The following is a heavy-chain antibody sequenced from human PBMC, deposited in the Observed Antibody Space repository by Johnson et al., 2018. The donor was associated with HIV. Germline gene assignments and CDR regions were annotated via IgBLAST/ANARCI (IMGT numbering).Heavy chain of an antibody. CDR3: ARSYYDSSGPPGAFDI. CDR2: ISHDGSNK. Sequence: QVQLVESGGGVVQPGRSLRLSCAASGFTFSTYGMHWVRQAPGMGLEWVAVISHDGSNKYYADSVKGRFTISRDNAKNSLYLQMNSLRAEDTAVYYCARSYYDSSGPPGAFDIWGQGTMVTVSS. V-gene: IGHV3-30*03. D-gene: IGHD3-22*01. CDR1: GFTFSTYG. J-gene: IGHJ3*02.